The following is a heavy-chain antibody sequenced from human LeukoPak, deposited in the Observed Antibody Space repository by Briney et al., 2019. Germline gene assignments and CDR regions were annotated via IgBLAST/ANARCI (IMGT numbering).Heavy chain of an antibody. CDR2: IYYSGDT. Sequence: TGGSLRLSCAASGFTVSSSYMSWIRQPPGKGLEWIGSIYYSGDTYYNPSLKSRVAISVDSSKNQFSLKVTSVTAADTAVYYCAWGYGMDVWGQGTTVTVSS. V-gene: IGHV4-39*01. CDR1: GFTVSSSY. J-gene: IGHJ6*02. CDR3: AWGYGMDV. D-gene: IGHD3-16*01.